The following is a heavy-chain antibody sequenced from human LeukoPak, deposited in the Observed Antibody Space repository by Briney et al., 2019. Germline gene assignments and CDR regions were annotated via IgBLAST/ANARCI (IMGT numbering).Heavy chain of an antibody. D-gene: IGHD6-6*01. CDR3: ASLGDSSSSHVGY. CDR1: GGSISSGGYY. CDR2: INHSGST. J-gene: IGHJ4*02. V-gene: IGHV4-30-2*01. Sequence: PSQTLSLTCTVSGGSISSGGYYWSWIRQPPGKGLEWIGEINHSGSTNYNPSLKSRVTISVDTSKNQFSLKLSSVTAADTAVYYCASLGDSSSSHVGYWGQGTLVTVSS.